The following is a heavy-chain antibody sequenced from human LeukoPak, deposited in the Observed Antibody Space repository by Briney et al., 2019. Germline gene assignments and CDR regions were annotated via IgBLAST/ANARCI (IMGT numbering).Heavy chain of an antibody. V-gene: IGHV1-46*01. CDR2: INPSGGST. J-gene: IGHJ6*02. CDR1: GYTFTSYY. CDR3: GFLSIAARPYYYYGMDV. D-gene: IGHD6-6*01. Sequence: GASVKVSCKASGYTFTSYYMHWVRQAPGQGLEWMGIINPSGGSTSYAQKFQGRVTITADESTSTAYMELSSLRSEDTAVYYCGFLSIAARPYYYYGMDVWGQGTTVTVSS.